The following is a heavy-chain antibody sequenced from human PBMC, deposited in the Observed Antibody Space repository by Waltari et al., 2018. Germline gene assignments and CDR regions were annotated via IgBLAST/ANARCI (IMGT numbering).Heavy chain of an antibody. D-gene: IGHD3-10*01. CDR1: GFTVSNNY. J-gene: IGHJ3*02. Sequence: EVQLVESGGGLVQPGGSLRLSCEASGFTVSNNYMRWVRQAPGKGLEWVSVIYTGGGTYYADSVKGRFTISRHNSKNTLYLQMNSLRAEDTAVYYCARDYFQDAFDIWGQGTMVTVSS. CDR2: IYTGGGT. CDR3: ARDYFQDAFDI. V-gene: IGHV3-53*04.